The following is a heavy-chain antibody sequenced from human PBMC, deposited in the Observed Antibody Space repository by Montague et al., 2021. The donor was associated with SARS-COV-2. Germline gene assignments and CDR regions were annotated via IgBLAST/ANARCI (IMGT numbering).Heavy chain of an antibody. Sequence: SETLSLTCAVSGGSITGFSWSWVRQPAGKGLEWIGRVTTSGTTNYSPSLRGRVTISLDTSKNQFSLDLNSVTAADTAIYYCARTSTRPFAFDTWGQGTMVTVSS. CDR1: GGSITGFS. J-gene: IGHJ3*02. V-gene: IGHV4-4*07. D-gene: IGHD6-6*01. CDR3: ARTSTRPFAFDT. CDR2: VTTSGTT.